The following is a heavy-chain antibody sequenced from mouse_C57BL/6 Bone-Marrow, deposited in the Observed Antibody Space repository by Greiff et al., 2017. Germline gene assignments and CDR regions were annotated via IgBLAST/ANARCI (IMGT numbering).Heavy chain of an antibody. CDR2: ISSGSSTI. D-gene: IGHD1-1*01. V-gene: IGHV5-17*01. CDR1: GFTFSDYG. CDR3: ARNYYGSFYAMDY. Sequence: EVQVVESGGGLVKPGGSLKLSCAASGFTFSDYGMHWVRQAPEKGLEWVAYISSGSSTIYYADTVKGRFTISRDNAKNTLFLQMTSLRSEDTAMYYCARNYYGSFYAMDYWGQGTSVTASS. J-gene: IGHJ4*01.